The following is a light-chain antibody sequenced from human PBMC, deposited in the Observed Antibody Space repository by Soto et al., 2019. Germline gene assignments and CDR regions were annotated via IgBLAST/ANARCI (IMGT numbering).Light chain of an antibody. CDR3: ISYAGSNLLYV. CDR2: EVS. V-gene: IGLV2-8*01. CDR1: SSDVGGYNY. J-gene: IGLJ1*01. Sequence: QSVLTQPPSASGSPGQSVTISCTGTSSDVGGYNYVSWYQQHPGKAPKLMIYEVSRRPSGVPDRFSGSKSGNTASLTVSWLQAEDEADYYCISYAGSNLLYVFGTGTKVTVL.